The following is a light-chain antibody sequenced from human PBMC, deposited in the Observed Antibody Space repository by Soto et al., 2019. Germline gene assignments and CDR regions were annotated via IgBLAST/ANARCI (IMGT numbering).Light chain of an antibody. CDR2: KAS. V-gene: IGKV1-5*03. Sequence: DMQMTQSPSTLSASVGDRVTITCRASQSIGDWLAWYQQKPGKAPKVLIYKASSLESGVPSRFSGSGSGTEFTLTISSLQPDDFATYYCQQYNSYWTFGQGTKVEIK. J-gene: IGKJ1*01. CDR1: QSIGDW. CDR3: QQYNSYWT.